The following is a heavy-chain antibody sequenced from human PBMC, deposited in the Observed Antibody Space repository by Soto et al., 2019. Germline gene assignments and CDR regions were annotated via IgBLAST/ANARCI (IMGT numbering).Heavy chain of an antibody. CDR2: IYHSGST. CDR1: GGSISSGGYS. CDR3: ARVPDV. J-gene: IGHJ6*02. V-gene: IGHV4-30-2*01. Sequence: SETLSLTCAVSGGSISSGGYSWSWMRQPPGKGLEWIGYIYHSGSTYYNPSLKSRVTISVDRSKNQFSLKLSSVTAADTAVYYYARVPDVWGQGTTVTVSS.